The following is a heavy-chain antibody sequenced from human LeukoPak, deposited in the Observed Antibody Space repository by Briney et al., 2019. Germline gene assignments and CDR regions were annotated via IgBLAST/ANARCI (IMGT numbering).Heavy chain of an antibody. CDR1: GGSFSGYY. CDR3: ARSDSSSWLFDY. V-gene: IGHV4-34*01. J-gene: IGHJ4*02. CDR2: INHSGST. D-gene: IGHD6-13*01. Sequence: SETLSLTCAVYGGSFSGYYWSWIRQPPGKGLEWIGEINHSGSTNYNPSLKGRVTISVDTSKNQFSLKLRSVTAADTAVYYCARSDSSSWLFDYWGQGTLVTVSS.